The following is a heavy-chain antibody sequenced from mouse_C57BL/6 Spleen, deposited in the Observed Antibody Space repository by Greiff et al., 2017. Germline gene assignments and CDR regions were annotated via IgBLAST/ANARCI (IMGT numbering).Heavy chain of an antibody. J-gene: IGHJ4*01. D-gene: IGHD1-1*01. CDR2: IYPGDGDT. V-gene: IGHV1-80*01. Sequence: QVQLQQSGAELVKPGASVKISCKASGYAFSSYWMNWVKQRPGKGLEWIGQIYPGDGDTTYNGKFKGKATLTADKSSSPAYMQLSSLTSEDSAVYFCARSSFWCYGSSPFYYAMDYWGQGTSVTVSS. CDR3: ARSSFWCYGSSPFYYAMDY. CDR1: GYAFSSYW.